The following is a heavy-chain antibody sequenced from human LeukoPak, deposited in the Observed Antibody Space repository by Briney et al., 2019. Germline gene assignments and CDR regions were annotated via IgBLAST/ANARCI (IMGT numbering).Heavy chain of an antibody. D-gene: IGHD6-25*01. CDR3: ARLDSGRDYFDY. CDR2: ISSSSYT. V-gene: IGHV3-11*06. Sequence: GGSLRLSCATSGFTFSDYYMSWIRQAPGKGLEWVSYISSSSYTNYADSVKGRFTISRDNAKNSLYLQMNSLRAEDTAVYYCARLDSGRDYFDYWGQGTLVTVSS. CDR1: GFTFSDYY. J-gene: IGHJ4*02.